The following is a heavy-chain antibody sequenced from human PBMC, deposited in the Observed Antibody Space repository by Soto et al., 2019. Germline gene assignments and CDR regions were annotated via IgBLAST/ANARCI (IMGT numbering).Heavy chain of an antibody. V-gene: IGHV4-30-4*01. CDR3: AREWYYDILTGYYKRGYFDY. Sequence: SETLSLTCTVSGGSISSGDYYWSWIRQPPGKGLDWIGYIYYSGSTYHNPSLKSRVTISVDTSKNQFSLKLSSVTAADTAVYYCAREWYYDILTGYYKRGYFDYWGQGTLVTVSS. CDR1: GGSISSGDYY. J-gene: IGHJ4*02. CDR2: IYYSGST. D-gene: IGHD3-9*01.